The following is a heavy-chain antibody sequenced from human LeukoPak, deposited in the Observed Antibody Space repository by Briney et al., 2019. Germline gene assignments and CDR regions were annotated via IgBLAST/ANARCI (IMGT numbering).Heavy chain of an antibody. CDR1: GFTFSSYE. CDR2: ISSSGSTI. D-gene: IGHD3-22*01. V-gene: IGHV3-48*03. Sequence: GGSLRLSCAASGFTFSSYEMNWVRQAQGKGLEWVSYISSSGSTIYYADSVKGRFTISRDNAKNSLYLQMNSLRAEDTAVYYCARSPDYYDSSEDYWGQGTLVTVSS. J-gene: IGHJ4*02. CDR3: ARSPDYYDSSEDY.